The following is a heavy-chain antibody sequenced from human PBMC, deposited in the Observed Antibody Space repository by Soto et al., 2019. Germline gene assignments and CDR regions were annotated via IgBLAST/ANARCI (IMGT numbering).Heavy chain of an antibody. Sequence: SETLSLTCAVSGGSISSGGYSWSWIRQPPGKGLEWIGYIYHSGSTYYNPSLKSRVTISVDRSKNQISLKLSSVTAADTAVYYCACIFSGWYYYYGMDVWGQGTTVTVSS. J-gene: IGHJ6*02. V-gene: IGHV4-30-2*01. CDR2: IYHSGST. CDR3: ACIFSGWYYYYGMDV. D-gene: IGHD3-3*02. CDR1: GGSISSGGYS.